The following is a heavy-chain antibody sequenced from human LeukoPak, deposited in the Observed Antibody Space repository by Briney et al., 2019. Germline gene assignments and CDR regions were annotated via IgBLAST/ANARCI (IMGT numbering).Heavy chain of an antibody. CDR1: GFTFSSYA. Sequence: PGGSLRLPCAASGFTFSSYAMSWVRQAPGKGLEWVSAISGSGASTYYADSVKGRFTISRDNSKNTLYLQMNSLRAEDTALYYCAKRDGYNSNYFDYWGQGTLVTVSS. V-gene: IGHV3-23*01. CDR2: ISGSGAST. CDR3: AKRDGYNSNYFDY. D-gene: IGHD5-24*01. J-gene: IGHJ4*02.